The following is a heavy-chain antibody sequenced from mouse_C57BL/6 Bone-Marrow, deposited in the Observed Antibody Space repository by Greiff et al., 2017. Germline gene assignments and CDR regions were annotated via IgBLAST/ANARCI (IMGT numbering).Heavy chain of an antibody. CDR1: GYTFTSYD. CDR3: AREEFDGSCGDGYCDV. D-gene: IGHD1-1*01. Sequence: QVQLQQSGPELVKPGASVKLSCKASGYTFTSYDINWVKQRPGQGLEWIGCIYPRDGSTKYNEKFKGKATLTVDTSSSTAYMELHSLTSEDSAVYFFAREEFDGSCGDGYCDVGGTGTTVTVTS. V-gene: IGHV1-85*01. CDR2: IYPRDGST. J-gene: IGHJ1*03.